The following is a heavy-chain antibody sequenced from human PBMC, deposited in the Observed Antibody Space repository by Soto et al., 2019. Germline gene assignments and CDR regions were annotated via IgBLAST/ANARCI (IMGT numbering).Heavy chain of an antibody. CDR1: GGSIRSNIYY. D-gene: IGHD3-22*01. Sequence: PSETLSLTCSVSGGSIRSNIYYCGWIRQPPGKGLEWIATVHYSGSTYYTPSLKNRVTISADTSNNQFSLRLNSVTAADTAVYYCARQHYYDSSGYYTWNWGQGTLVTVS. J-gene: IGHJ4*02. CDR2: VHYSGST. V-gene: IGHV4-39*01. CDR3: ARQHYYDSSGYYTWN.